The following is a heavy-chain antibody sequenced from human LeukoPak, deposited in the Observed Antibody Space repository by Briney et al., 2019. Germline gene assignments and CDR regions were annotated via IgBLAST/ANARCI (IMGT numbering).Heavy chain of an antibody. CDR3: ARKSVAVRDAFDI. V-gene: IGHV4-59*01. Sequence: SETLSLTCTVSSVSINRYYWSWIPQPPGKGLYWSGYIYYTGSTYYNPCLKSQVTISVDTSKNQFSLKLNSVTAADAAVYYCARKSVAVRDAFDIWGQGTMVTVSS. CDR2: IYYTGST. CDR1: SVSINRYY. J-gene: IGHJ3*02. D-gene: IGHD6-19*01.